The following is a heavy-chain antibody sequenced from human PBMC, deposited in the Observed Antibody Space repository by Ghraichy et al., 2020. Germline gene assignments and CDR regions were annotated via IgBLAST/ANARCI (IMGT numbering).Heavy chain of an antibody. Sequence: ETLSLTCAASGFTASSNHMSWVRQSVGKGLEWVSTIYSGGNTLYADSVKGRFTISRDSSKSTLYLQMNSLRVEDTAVYFCLTFGGPIAPGYSGQGTLVSVSS. CDR1: GFTASSNH. J-gene: IGHJ4*02. D-gene: IGHD3-16*01. CDR2: IYSGGNT. V-gene: IGHV3-66*02. CDR3: LTFGGPIAPGY.